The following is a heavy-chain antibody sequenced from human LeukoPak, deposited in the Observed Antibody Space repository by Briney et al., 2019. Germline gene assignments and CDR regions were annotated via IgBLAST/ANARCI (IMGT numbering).Heavy chain of an antibody. J-gene: IGHJ4*02. Sequence: GGSLRLSCAASGFTFSDYGIHWVRQAPGKGLEWVAVISYDGSNKYYADSVKGRFTISRDNSKSTLYLQMNSLRAEDTAVYYCARDVHSSGWEFDYWGQGTLVTVSS. CDR1: GFTFSDYG. D-gene: IGHD6-19*01. CDR3: ARDVHSSGWEFDY. V-gene: IGHV3-30*03. CDR2: ISYDGSNK.